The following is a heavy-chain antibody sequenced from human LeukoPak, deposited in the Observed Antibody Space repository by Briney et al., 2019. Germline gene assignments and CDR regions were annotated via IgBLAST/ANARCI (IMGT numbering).Heavy chain of an antibody. CDR3: ARGDLEVKALDY. CDR2: IIPIFGTA. Sequence: SVKVSCKASGGTFSSYAISWVRQAPGQGLEWMGGIIPIFGTANYAQKFQGRVTITTDESTSTAYMELSSLRSEDTALYYCARGDLEVKALDYWGQGTLVTVSS. CDR1: GGTFSSYA. D-gene: IGHD4-23*01. V-gene: IGHV1-69*05. J-gene: IGHJ4*02.